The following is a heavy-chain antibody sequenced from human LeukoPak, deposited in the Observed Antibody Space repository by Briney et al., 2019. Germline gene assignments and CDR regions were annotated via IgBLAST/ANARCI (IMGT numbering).Heavy chain of an antibody. J-gene: IGHJ4*02. CDR3: ARGPSGGYCGGDCWPLFDY. D-gene: IGHD2-21*02. V-gene: IGHV1-69*15. CDR1: GGTFSSYA. CDR2: IIPIFGTA. Sequence: SVKVSCKASGGTFSSYAISWVRQAPGQGLEWMGRIIPIFGTANYAQKFQGRVTITQDESTSTDYMELSSLRSEDTAVYYCARGPSGGYCGGDCWPLFDYWGQGTLVTVSS.